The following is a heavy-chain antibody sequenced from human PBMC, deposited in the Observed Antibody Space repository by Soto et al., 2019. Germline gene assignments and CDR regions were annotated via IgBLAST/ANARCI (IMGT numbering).Heavy chain of an antibody. Sequence: SVKVSCKASGGTFSSYTISWVRQAPGQGLEWMGRIIPILGIANYAQKFQGRVTITADKSTSTAYMELSSLRSEDTAVYYCARDWCSSTSCYAPYYYYMDVWGKGTTVTVSS. CDR3: ARDWCSSTSCYAPYYYYMDV. V-gene: IGHV1-69*04. J-gene: IGHJ6*03. CDR1: GGTFSSYT. CDR2: IIPILGIA. D-gene: IGHD2-2*01.